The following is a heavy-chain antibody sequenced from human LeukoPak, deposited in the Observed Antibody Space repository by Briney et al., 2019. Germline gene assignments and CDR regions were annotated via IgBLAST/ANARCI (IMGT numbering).Heavy chain of an antibody. CDR1: GYSFTSYW. CDR2: IDPSDSYT. CDR3: ARPSSGWYVLDY. Sequence: GESLKISCKGSGYSFTSYWISWVRQMPGKGLEWMGRIDPSDSYTNYSPSFQGHVTISADKSIRTAYLQWSSLKASDTAMYYCARPSSGWYVLDYWGQGTLVTVSS. D-gene: IGHD6-19*01. V-gene: IGHV5-10-1*01. J-gene: IGHJ4*02.